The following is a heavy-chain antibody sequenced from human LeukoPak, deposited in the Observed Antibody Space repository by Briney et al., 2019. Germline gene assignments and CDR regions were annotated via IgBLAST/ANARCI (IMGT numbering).Heavy chain of an antibody. Sequence: ASVKVSCKASGGTFISYAISWVRQAPGQGLEWMGGIIPIFGTANYAQKFQGRVTITADESTSTAYMELSSLRSEDTAVYYCAPTYCGGDCYSKYWYFDLWGRGTLVTVSS. J-gene: IGHJ2*01. D-gene: IGHD2-21*02. CDR3: APTYCGGDCYSKYWYFDL. CDR2: IIPIFGTA. CDR1: GGTFISYA. V-gene: IGHV1-69*13.